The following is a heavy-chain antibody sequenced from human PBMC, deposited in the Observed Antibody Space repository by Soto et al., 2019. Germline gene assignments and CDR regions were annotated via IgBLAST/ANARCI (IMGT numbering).Heavy chain of an antibody. J-gene: IGHJ4*02. CDR3: ASTANISGWYSRRFEY. Sequence: PSETLALTCTVSGGSISRYYWSWIRQPPGKGLEWIGYIYYSGSTNYNPSLKSRVTISVDTSKNQFSLKLSSVTAADTAVYYCASTANISGWYSRRFEYCCQGNLLTVPP. CDR2: IYYSGST. V-gene: IGHV4-59*01. CDR1: GGSISRYY. D-gene: IGHD6-19*01.